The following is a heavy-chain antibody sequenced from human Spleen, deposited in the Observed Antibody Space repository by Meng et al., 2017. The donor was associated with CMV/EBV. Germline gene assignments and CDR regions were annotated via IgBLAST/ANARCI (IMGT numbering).Heavy chain of an antibody. Sequence: QITLKESGPTLVTPTQTLTMTCTFSGFSLSTSGVGVGWFRQPPGKALEWLALIYWDDDKRYSPSLKSRLTITKDTSKNQVVLTMTNMDPVDTATYYCAHRAVITLHFDYWGQGTLVTVSS. CDR1: GFSLSTSGVG. V-gene: IGHV2-5*02. D-gene: IGHD3-22*01. CDR3: AHRAVITLHFDY. J-gene: IGHJ4*02. CDR2: IYWDDDK.